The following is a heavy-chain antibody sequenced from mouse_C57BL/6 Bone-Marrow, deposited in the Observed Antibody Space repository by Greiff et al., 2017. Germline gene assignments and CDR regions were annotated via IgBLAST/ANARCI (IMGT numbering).Heavy chain of an antibody. V-gene: IGHV1-85*01. D-gene: IGHD4-1*01. CDR2: IYPRDGST. J-gene: IGHJ3*01. Sequence: VQLQQSGPELVKPGASVKLSCKASGYTFTSYDINWVKQRPGQGLEWIGWIYPRDGSTKYNEKFKGKATVTVDTSSSTAYMELHSLTSEDSAVYVWASPGTWFAYWGQGTLVTVAA. CDR1: GYTFTSYD. CDR3: ASPGTWFAY.